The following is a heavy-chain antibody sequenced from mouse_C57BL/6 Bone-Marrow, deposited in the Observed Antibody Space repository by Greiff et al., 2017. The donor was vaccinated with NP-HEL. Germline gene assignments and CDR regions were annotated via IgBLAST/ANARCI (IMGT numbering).Heavy chain of an antibody. J-gene: IGHJ3*01. CDR2: ISDGGSYT. V-gene: IGHV5-4*01. D-gene: IGHD1-1*01. CDR1: GFTFSSYA. CDR3: ARDGIYYGSSSFAY. Sequence: EVQLQQSGGGLVKPGGSLKLSCAASGFTFSSYAMSWVRQTPEKRLEWVATISDGGSYTYYPDNVKGRFTISRDNAKNNLYLQMSHLKSEDTAMYYCARDGIYYGSSSFAYWGQGTLVTVSA.